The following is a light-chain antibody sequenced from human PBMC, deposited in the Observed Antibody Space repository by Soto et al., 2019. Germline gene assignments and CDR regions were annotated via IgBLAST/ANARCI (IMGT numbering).Light chain of an antibody. J-gene: IGLJ1*01. CDR3: LIYYAGSRI. CDR2: KTT. V-gene: IGLV7-43*01. CDR1: TEAVSGGHY. Sequence: QAVVTQELSLTVSPGGTVTLTCVSSTEAVSGGHYPTWFQQKPGQAPRPQIYKTTNKYSWTPARFSGSLLGGKPSLTLSDVQHEDEADYYCLIYYAGSRIFGSRTMVTGL.